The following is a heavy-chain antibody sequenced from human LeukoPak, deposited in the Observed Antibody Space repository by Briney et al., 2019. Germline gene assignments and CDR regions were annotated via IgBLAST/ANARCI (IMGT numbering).Heavy chain of an antibody. V-gene: IGHV3-49*04. J-gene: IGHJ6*03. Sequence: AGGSLRLSCTASGFTFGDYAMSWVRQAPGKGLEWVGFIRSKAYGGTTEYAASVKGRFTISRDDSKSIAYLQMNSLKTEDTAVYYCTRDSNRLVPAAIAYYYYYMDVWGKGTTVTVSS. CDR1: GFTFGDYA. CDR2: IRSKAYGGTT. CDR3: TRDSNRLVPAAIAYYYYYMDV. D-gene: IGHD2-2*01.